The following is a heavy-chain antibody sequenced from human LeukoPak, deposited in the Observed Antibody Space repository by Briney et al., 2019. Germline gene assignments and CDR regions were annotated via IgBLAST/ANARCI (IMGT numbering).Heavy chain of an antibody. V-gene: IGHV4-38-2*02. CDR3: ARALGGYCSGGSCYSVDY. Sequence: SETLSLTCTVSGYSISSGYYWGWIRQPPGKGLEWIGSIYHSGSTYYNPSLKSRVTISVDTSKNQFSLKLSSVTAADTAVYYCARALGGYCSGGSCYSVDYWGQGTLVTVSS. CDR2: IYHSGST. D-gene: IGHD2-15*01. J-gene: IGHJ4*02. CDR1: GYSISSGYY.